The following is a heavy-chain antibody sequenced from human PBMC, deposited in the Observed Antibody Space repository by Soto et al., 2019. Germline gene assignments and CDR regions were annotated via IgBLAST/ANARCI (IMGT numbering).Heavy chain of an antibody. CDR3: AREHPATPPDY. Sequence: QVQLVQSGADVKKPGASVKVSCKASGYTFSDYGVSWVRQAPGQGLEWMGWISSKNGNTNFAQKFRGRVTMTTDPSTSTVSMELKSLRPDDTAVYYCAREHPATPPDYWGQGTLVTVSS. CDR2: ISSKNGNT. CDR1: GYTFSDYG. J-gene: IGHJ4*02. V-gene: IGHV1-18*01. D-gene: IGHD2-2*02.